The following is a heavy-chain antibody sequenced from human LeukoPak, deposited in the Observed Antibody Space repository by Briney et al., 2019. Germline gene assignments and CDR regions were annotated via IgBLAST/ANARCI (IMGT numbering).Heavy chain of an antibody. CDR2: IIPILGIA. V-gene: IGHV1-69*04. D-gene: IGHD6-19*01. Sequence: SVKVSCKASGGTFSSYAISWVRQAPGQGLEWMGRIIPILGIANYAQKFQGRVTITADKSTSTAYMELSSLRSEDTAVYYCAREMSAQWLVGPFFDYWGQGTLVTVSS. J-gene: IGHJ4*02. CDR3: AREMSAQWLVGPFFDY. CDR1: GGTFSSYA.